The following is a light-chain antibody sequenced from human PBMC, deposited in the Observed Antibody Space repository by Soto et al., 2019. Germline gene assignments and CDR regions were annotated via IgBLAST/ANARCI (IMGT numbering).Light chain of an antibody. CDR2: DVS. Sequence: QSALTQPRSVSGSPGQSVTISCTGTSSDVGGYNYVSWYQQHPGKAPKLMIYDVSKRPSGVPDRFSGSKSGNTASLTISGLQAEDEADYYCCSYAGSHYVFGTGTKLIVL. CDR1: SSDVGGYNY. J-gene: IGLJ1*01. CDR3: CSYAGSHYV. V-gene: IGLV2-11*01.